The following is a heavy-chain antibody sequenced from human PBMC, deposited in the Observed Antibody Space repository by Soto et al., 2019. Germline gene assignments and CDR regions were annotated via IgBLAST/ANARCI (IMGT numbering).Heavy chain of an antibody. V-gene: IGHV4-30-4*08. Sequence: PSETLSLTCTVSGDSISSDHYHCTWIRQSPGKGLEWIGYIHHSGSILYNPSLKSRVTISVDTSKNQFSLHLTSVTAADTAVYFCAREDDGGDSLDVWGQGTTVTVSS. CDR1: GDSISSDHYH. D-gene: IGHD2-21*02. J-gene: IGHJ6*02. CDR3: AREDDGGDSLDV. CDR2: IHHSGSI.